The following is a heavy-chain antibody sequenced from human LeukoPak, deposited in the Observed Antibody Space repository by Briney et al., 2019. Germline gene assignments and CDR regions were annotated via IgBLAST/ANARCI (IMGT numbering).Heavy chain of an antibody. Sequence: ASVKVSCKASGYTFTGYYMHWVRQAPGQGLEWMGRINPNSGGTNYAQKFQGRVTMTRDTSISTAYMELSRLRSDDTAVYYCARYYYDSSGYYWYFDYWGRGTLVTVSS. CDR2: INPNSGGT. J-gene: IGHJ4*02. V-gene: IGHV1-2*06. CDR3: ARYYYDSSGYYWYFDY. CDR1: GYTFTGYY. D-gene: IGHD3-22*01.